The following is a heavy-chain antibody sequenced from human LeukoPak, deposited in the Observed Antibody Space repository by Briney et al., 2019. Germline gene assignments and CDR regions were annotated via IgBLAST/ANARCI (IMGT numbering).Heavy chain of an antibody. D-gene: IGHD3-3*01. J-gene: IGHJ4*02. V-gene: IGHV3-30*18. Sequence: GRSLRLSCAASGFTFSSYGMHWVRQAPGKGLEWVAVISYDGSNKYYADSVKGRFTISRDNSKNTLYLRMNSLRAEDTAVYYCAKGERDDFWSGYYLNYWGQGTLVTVSS. CDR1: GFTFSSYG. CDR3: AKGERDDFWSGYYLNY. CDR2: ISYDGSNK.